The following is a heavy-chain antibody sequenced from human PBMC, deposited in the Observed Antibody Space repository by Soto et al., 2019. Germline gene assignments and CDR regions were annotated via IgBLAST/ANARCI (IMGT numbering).Heavy chain of an antibody. D-gene: IGHD3-9*01. CDR2: ISDSGSS. CDR3: ARTTFYDIFTAYYSLFDY. CDR1: GGSISSGSFY. V-gene: IGHV4-31*03. Sequence: PSETRSLTCTVSGGSISSGSFYWSWIRQHPGKGLEWIGHISDSGSSYYNPSLESRVTISVDTSKNQFSLKLSAVTAADTAVYFCARTTFYDIFTAYYSLFDYWGQGTLVTVSS. J-gene: IGHJ4*02.